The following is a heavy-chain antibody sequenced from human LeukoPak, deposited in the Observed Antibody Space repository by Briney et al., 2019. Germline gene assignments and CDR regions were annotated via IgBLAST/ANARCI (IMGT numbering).Heavy chain of an antibody. CDR1: GFTFSSYW. J-gene: IGHJ4*02. CDR2: IRYDGSNK. D-gene: IGHD2-21*01. V-gene: IGHV3-30*02. CDR3: AKDLGSYCGGDCYSAVDY. Sequence: GGSLRLSXAASGFTFSSYWMSWVRQAPGKGLEWVAFIRYDGSNKYYADSAKGRFTISRDNSKNTLYLQMNSLRAEDTAVYYCAKDLGSYCGGDCYSAVDYWGQGTLVTVSS.